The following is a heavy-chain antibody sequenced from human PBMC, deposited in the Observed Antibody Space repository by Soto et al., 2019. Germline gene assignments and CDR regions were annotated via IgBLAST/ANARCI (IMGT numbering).Heavy chain of an antibody. CDR2: INHSGST. CDR3: AIYGSGFDY. D-gene: IGHD3-10*01. CDR1: GGSFSGYY. J-gene: IGHJ4*02. V-gene: IGHV4-34*01. Sequence: QVQLQQWGAGLLKPSETLSLTCAVYGGSFSGYYWSWIRQPPGKGLEWIGEINHSGSTYYNPSVKSRFTISVDTSKNQFSLKMSCVTAADTAVYYCAIYGSGFDYWGQGTLVTVSS.